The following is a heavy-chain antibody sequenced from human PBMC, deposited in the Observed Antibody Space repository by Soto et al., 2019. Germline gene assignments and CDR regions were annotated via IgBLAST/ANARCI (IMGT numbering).Heavy chain of an antibody. D-gene: IGHD3-10*01. CDR1: GGSINTYY. V-gene: IGHV4-59*01. CDR2: IYYTGNT. Sequence: QVQLQESGPGLMKPSETLSLTCSASGGSINTYYWNWIRQSPGKGLEWIGYIYYTGNTKYNPSLESRVTISVDTSKKQFFLKLNSVTPADTAVYYCAGGPYYFGLDVWGQGTTVTVSS. CDR3: AGGPYYFGLDV. J-gene: IGHJ6*02.